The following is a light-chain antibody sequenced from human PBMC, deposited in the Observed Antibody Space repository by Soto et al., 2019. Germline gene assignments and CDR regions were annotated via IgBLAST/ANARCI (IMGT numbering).Light chain of an antibody. Sequence: DIVLTQSPGTLSLSPGERATLSCRASQSVGNNYLVWYQQKPGQAPRLLIYDASSRATGIPDRFSGRGSGTDFSLIISRLEPEDFAVYYCQQCATPPLTFGQGTRVEIK. CDR1: QSVGNNY. J-gene: IGKJ1*01. CDR2: DAS. CDR3: QQCATPPLT. V-gene: IGKV3-20*01.